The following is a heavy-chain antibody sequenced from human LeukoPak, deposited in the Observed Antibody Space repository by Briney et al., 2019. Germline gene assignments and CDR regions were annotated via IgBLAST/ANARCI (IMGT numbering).Heavy chain of an antibody. CDR3: ARRGYTYGWGWFDP. V-gene: IGHV4-59*12. CDR2: MQYSGST. J-gene: IGHJ5*02. Sequence: PWETLSLTFTVSGASITTYAWSGTGQPPGKGREWFGCMQYSGSTIYTPSLKRRVTIAVHTSKNQLSLKVSSVTAADTAVYYCARRGYTYGWGWFDPWGQGTLVTVSS. D-gene: IGHD5-18*01. CDR1: GASITTYA.